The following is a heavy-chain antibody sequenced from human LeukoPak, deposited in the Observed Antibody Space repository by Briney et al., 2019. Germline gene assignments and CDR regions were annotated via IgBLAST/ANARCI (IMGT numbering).Heavy chain of an antibody. CDR1: GGSFSGYY. CDR3: ARGVRGGSYFAYYYMDV. Sequence: SETLSLTCAVYGGSFSGYYWSWIRQPPGKGLERIGEINHSGSTNYNPSLKSRVTISVDTSKNQFSLKLSSVTAADTAVYYCARGVRGGSYFAYYYMDVWGKGTTVTVSS. D-gene: IGHD1-26*01. CDR2: INHSGST. V-gene: IGHV4-34*01. J-gene: IGHJ6*03.